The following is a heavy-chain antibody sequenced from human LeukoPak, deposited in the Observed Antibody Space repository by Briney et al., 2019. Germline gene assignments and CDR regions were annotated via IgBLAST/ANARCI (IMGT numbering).Heavy chain of an antibody. CDR1: GYTFTSYD. CDR3: ARCSGYYYHY. CDR2: MNPNSGNT. D-gene: IGHD3-22*01. J-gene: IGHJ4*02. Sequence: AASVKVSCKASGYTFTSYDINWVRQATGQGLEWMGWMNPNSGNTGYAQKFQGRVTITADKSTSTAYMELSSLRSEDTAVYYCARCSGYYYHYWGQGTLVTVSS. V-gene: IGHV1-8*01.